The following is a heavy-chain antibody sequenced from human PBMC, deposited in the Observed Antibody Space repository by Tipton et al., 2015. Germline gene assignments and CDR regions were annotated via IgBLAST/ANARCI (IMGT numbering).Heavy chain of an antibody. V-gene: IGHV4-61*01. Sequence: TLSLTCSVSGGSVSSANYYWSWIRQPPGKGLEWIGEINDSGSTNYNPSLKSRLTISVDTSKTQFSLKMSSVTASDTAVYYCARARGRHGGLFDSWGQGILVTVSS. CDR3: ARARGRHGGLFDS. CDR1: GGSVSSANYY. D-gene: IGHD4-23*01. CDR2: INDSGST. J-gene: IGHJ4*02.